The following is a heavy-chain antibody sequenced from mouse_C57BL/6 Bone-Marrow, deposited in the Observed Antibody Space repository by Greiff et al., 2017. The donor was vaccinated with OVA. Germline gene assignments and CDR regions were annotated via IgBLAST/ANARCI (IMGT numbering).Heavy chain of an antibody. D-gene: IGHD2-4*01. CDR1: GFTFSSYG. V-gene: IGHV5-6*02. J-gene: IGHJ3*01. CDR3: ARRGEDYDVCAY. Sequence: EVKVVESGGDLVKPGGSLKLSCAASGFTFSSYGMSWVRQTPDKRLEWVATISSGGSYTYYPDSVKGRFTISRDNAKNTLYLQMSSLKSEDTAMYYCARRGEDYDVCAYWGQGTLVTVSA. CDR2: ISSGGSYT.